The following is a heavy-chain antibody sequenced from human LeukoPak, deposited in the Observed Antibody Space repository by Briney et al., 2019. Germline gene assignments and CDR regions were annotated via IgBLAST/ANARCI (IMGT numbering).Heavy chain of an antibody. D-gene: IGHD2-21*01. Sequence: GGSLRLSCAASRVTFDDYGMNWVRQAPGKGLEWVAVVLYDGSNKYYADSVKGRFTLSRDNSKNTLSLQMNTLRADDTAVYYCVRDNYGGILDFWGQGTLVTVSS. J-gene: IGHJ4*02. CDR3: VRDNYGGILDF. CDR2: VLYDGSNK. CDR1: RVTFDDYG. V-gene: IGHV3-30*03.